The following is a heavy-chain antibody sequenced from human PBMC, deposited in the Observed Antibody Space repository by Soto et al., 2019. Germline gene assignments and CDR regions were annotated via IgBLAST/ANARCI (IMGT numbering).Heavy chain of an antibody. CDR1: GFIFSEST. J-gene: IGHJ4*02. V-gene: IGHV3-64D*06. CDR2: VSTSGRST. CDR3: VKQENGLDGVAFDY. D-gene: IGHD2-15*01. Sequence: GGSLRLSCSASGFIFSESTIYWVRQVPGKGLEAISAVSTSGRSTYYADSVKDRFTISRDNSKNTLSLQMGSLRPEDTAIYYCVKQENGLDGVAFDYWGQGTQVTVSS.